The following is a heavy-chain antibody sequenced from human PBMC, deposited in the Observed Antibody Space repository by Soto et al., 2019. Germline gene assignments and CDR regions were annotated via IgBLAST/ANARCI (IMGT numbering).Heavy chain of an antibody. CDR1: GFFFQNYA. V-gene: IGHV3-33*01. D-gene: IGHD3-3*01. Sequence: AGGSLRLSCAGSGFFFQNYAMHWVRLAPGKGLEWVAYIFYDGSNDNYAESVKGRFTASRDNSEGMMYLQMNNLRVEDTGVYFCARAITMTLARIFGMDVWGLGTTVTVSS. J-gene: IGHJ6*02. CDR3: ARAITMTLARIFGMDV. CDR2: IFYDGSND.